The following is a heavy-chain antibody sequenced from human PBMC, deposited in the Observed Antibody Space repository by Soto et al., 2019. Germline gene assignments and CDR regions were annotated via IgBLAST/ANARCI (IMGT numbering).Heavy chain of an antibody. CDR3: AQDIGSYAYGEGY. CDR2: VYSSGTT. J-gene: IGHJ4*02. CDR1: GGSINSYW. Sequence: QVQLQESGPGLVKPSETLSLTCSVSGGSINSYWWSWIRQPAGKGLEWIGRVYSSGTTDYNPSFNSRATMSVETSKNQSSLKLSSVAAADTAVYYCAQDIGSYAYGEGYWGQGIQVTVSS. D-gene: IGHD3-10*01. V-gene: IGHV4-4*07.